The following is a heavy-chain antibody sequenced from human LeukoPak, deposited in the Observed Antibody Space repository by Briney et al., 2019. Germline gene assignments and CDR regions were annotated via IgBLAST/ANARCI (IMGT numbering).Heavy chain of an antibody. V-gene: IGHV3-23*01. CDR3: AKPSYGDYEVFDY. Sequence: GGSLRLSCAASGFTFSSYGMSWVRQAPGKGLEWVSAISGSGGSTYCADSVKGRFTISRDNSKNTLYLQMNSLRAEDTAVYYCAKPSYGDYEVFDYWGQGTLVTVSS. D-gene: IGHD4-17*01. J-gene: IGHJ4*02. CDR2: ISGSGGST. CDR1: GFTFSSYG.